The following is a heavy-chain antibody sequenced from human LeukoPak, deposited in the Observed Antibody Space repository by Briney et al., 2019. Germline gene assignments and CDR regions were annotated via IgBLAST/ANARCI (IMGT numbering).Heavy chain of an antibody. Sequence: GSLRLSCAASGFPFSSYSMNWVRQAPGKGLEWVSSISSSSSYIYYADSVKGRLTISRDNAKNSLYLQMNSLRAEDTAVYYCARDHSSSSRGDYWGQGTLVTVSS. CDR3: ARDHSSSSRGDY. V-gene: IGHV3-21*01. J-gene: IGHJ4*02. CDR2: ISSSSSYI. CDR1: GFPFSSYS. D-gene: IGHD6-6*01.